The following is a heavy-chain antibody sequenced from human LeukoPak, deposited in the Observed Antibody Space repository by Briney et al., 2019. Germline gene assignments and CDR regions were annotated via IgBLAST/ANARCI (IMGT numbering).Heavy chain of an antibody. V-gene: IGHV1-8*03. J-gene: IGHJ4*02. Sequence: ASVKVSCKASGYTFTGYYMHWVRQAPGQGLEWMGWMNPNSGNTGYAQKFQGRVTITRNTSISTAYMELSSLRSEDTAVYYCARDISSDYWGQGTLVTVSS. D-gene: IGHD2-21*01. CDR2: MNPNSGNT. CDR1: GYTFTGYY. CDR3: ARDISSDY.